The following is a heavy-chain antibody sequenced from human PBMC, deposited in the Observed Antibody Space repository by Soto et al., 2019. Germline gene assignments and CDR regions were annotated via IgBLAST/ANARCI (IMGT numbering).Heavy chain of an antibody. D-gene: IGHD6-19*01. CDR3: ARVFFPNSSGWYYQFVYDYGMDV. V-gene: IGHV1-69*12. CDR2: IIPIFGTA. Sequence: QVQLVQSGAEVKKPGSSVKVSCKASGGTFSSYAISWVRQAPGQGLEWMGGIIPIFGTANYAQKFQGRVTITADESTSTAYMALSSLRSADTAVYYCARVFFPNSSGWYYQFVYDYGMDVWGQGTTVTVSS. CDR1: GGTFSSYA. J-gene: IGHJ6*02.